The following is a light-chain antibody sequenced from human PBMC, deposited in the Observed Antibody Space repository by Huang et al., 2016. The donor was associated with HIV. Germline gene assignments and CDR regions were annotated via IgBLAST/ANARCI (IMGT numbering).Light chain of an antibody. CDR2: DAS. Sequence: DIQMTQSPSTLSASVGDRVTITCRATQSISYSLAWYQQKPGKAPKLLIYDASNVEGGVPSRFSGSGSGTEFTLTISSLQPDDFATYYCQQYNTYPWTFGQGTKVEIK. V-gene: IGKV1-5*01. CDR3: QQYNTYPWT. J-gene: IGKJ1*01. CDR1: QSISYS.